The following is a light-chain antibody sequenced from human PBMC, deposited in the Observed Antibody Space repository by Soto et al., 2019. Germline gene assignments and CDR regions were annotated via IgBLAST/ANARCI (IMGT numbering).Light chain of an antibody. CDR3: SSSTSSSPYL. Sequence: QSALTQPASVSGSPGQSITISCTGTSSDVGAYNSVSWYQQHPDNAPKLIIYSVSYRSAGVSDRFSASKSDNTASLTISGLRTEDEADYYCSSSTSSSPYLFGTGTKLTVL. V-gene: IGLV2-14*03. CDR2: SVS. J-gene: IGLJ1*01. CDR1: SSDVGAYNS.